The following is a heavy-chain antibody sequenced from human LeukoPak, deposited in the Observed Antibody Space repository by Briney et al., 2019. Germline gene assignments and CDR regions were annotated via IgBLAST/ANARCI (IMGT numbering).Heavy chain of an antibody. D-gene: IGHD1-26*01. CDR2: ISGSGGST. CDR1: GFTFSSYA. Sequence: GGSLRLSCAASGFTFSSYAMSWVRQAPGKGLEWVSAISGSGGSTYYADSVKGRFTISGDNSKNTLYLQMNSLRAEDTAVYYCAKGCGSYLCLLDYWGQGTLVTVSS. CDR3: AKGCGSYLCLLDY. V-gene: IGHV3-23*01. J-gene: IGHJ4*02.